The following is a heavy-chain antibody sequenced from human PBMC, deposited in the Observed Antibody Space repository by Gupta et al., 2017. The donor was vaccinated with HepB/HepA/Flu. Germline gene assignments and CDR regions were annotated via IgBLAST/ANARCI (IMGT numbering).Heavy chain of an antibody. CDR1: GFTFSRYG. Sequence: QVQLVESGGGVVQPGRSLRLSCAASGFTFSRYGMHWVRQAPGKGLEWVAVISYDGSNKYYADSVKGRFTISRDNSKNTLYLQMNSLRAEDTAVYYCAKDESSSSLDYWGQGTLVTVSS. D-gene: IGHD6-6*01. J-gene: IGHJ4*02. CDR3: AKDESSSSLDY. CDR2: ISYDGSNK. V-gene: IGHV3-30*18.